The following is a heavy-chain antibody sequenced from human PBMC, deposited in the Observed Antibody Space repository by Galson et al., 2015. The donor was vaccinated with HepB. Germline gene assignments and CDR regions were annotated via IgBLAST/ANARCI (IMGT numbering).Heavy chain of an antibody. Sequence: SETLSLTCAVSGCSISSSNWWGWIRQPPGKGLEWIGYIYYSGSTYYNPSLKSRVTMSVDTSKNQFSLKLSSVTAVDTAVYYCARSPASFCWFDPWGQGTLVTVSS. J-gene: IGHJ5*02. CDR2: IYYSGST. CDR3: ARSPASFCWFDP. CDR1: GCSISSSNW. V-gene: IGHV4-28*01.